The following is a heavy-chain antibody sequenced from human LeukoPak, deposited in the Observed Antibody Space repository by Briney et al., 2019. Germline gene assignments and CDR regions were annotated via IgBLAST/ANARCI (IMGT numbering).Heavy chain of an antibody. D-gene: IGHD3-10*01. CDR3: ANDLKATMVRGVIRYDY. CDR2: IYSGGST. CDR1: GFTVSSNY. J-gene: IGHJ4*02. V-gene: IGHV3-66*01. Sequence: GGSLRLSCAASGFTVSSNYMSWVRQAPGKGLEWVSVIYSGGSTYYADSVKGRFTISRDNSKNTLYLQMNSLRAEDTAVYYCANDLKATMVRGVIRYDYWGQGTLVTVSS.